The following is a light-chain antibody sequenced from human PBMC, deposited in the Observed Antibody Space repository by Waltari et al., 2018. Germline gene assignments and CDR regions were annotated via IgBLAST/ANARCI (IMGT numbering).Light chain of an antibody. CDR3: QQLNSYPRVT. V-gene: IGKV1-9*01. CDR2: AAS. Sequence: IQLTQSPSSLSASVGDRVTITCRASQGISSYLAWYQQKPGKAPKLLIYAASTLQSGVPSRVSGSGSGTDFTLTISSLQPEDFATDYCQQLNSYPRVTFGQGTRLEIK. CDR1: QGISSY. J-gene: IGKJ5*01.